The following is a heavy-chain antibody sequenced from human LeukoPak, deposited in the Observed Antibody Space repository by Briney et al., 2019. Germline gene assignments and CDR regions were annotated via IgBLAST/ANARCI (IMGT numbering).Heavy chain of an antibody. CDR3: ARGLITMVRGVLNWFDP. Sequence: SETLSLTCTVSGGSISSYYWSWIRQPPGKGLEWIGYIYYSGSTNYNPSLKSRVTISVDTSKNQFSLKLSSVTAADTAVYYCARGLITMVRGVLNWFDPWGQGTLVTVSS. V-gene: IGHV4-59*01. CDR2: IYYSGST. CDR1: GGSISSYY. J-gene: IGHJ5*02. D-gene: IGHD3-10*01.